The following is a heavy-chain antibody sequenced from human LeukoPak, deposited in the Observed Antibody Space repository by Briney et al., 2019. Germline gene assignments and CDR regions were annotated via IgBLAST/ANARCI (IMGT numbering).Heavy chain of an antibody. CDR3: ARDPSLRVTLDY. J-gene: IGHJ4*02. D-gene: IGHD4-11*01. CDR1: GFIFSNYG. CDR2: VWYDGSNK. V-gene: IGHV3-33*01. Sequence: GGSLRLSCAASGFIFSNYGMHWVRQAPGKGLEWVAVVWYDGSNKYYADSVKGRFTISRDNSKNMLYLQMNSLRADDTAVYYCARDPSLRVTLDYWGQGTLVTVSS.